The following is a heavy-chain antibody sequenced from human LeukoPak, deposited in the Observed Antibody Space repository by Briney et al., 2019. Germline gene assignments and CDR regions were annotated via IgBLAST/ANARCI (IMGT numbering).Heavy chain of an antibody. V-gene: IGHV3-23*01. CDR2: ISHTGGSP. CDR1: GFTFSSYS. CDR3: AKNAERGAYCRGGSCYPYYYYMDV. D-gene: IGHD2-15*01. Sequence: GGSLRLSCAASGFTFSSYSMNWVRQVPGKGLEWVSSISHTGGSPYYAVSVKGRFTVSRDNSKNTLYLQMNSLTVEDTAIYYCAKNAERGAYCRGGSCYPYYYYMDVWGTGTTVTISS. J-gene: IGHJ6*03.